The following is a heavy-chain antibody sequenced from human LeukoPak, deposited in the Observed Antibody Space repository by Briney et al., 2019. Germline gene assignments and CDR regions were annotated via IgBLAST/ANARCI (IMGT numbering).Heavy chain of an antibody. CDR2: ISSSSSYI. V-gene: IGHV3-21*04. D-gene: IGHD3-3*01. J-gene: IGHJ6*02. CDR3: AKGLFEGYYYYGMDV. Sequence: GGSLRLSCAASGFTFSSYSMNWVRQAPGKGLEWVSSISSSSSYIYYADSVKGRFTISRDNAKNSLYLQMNSLRAEDTAVYYCAKGLFEGYYYYGMDVWGQGTTVTVSS. CDR1: GFTFSSYS.